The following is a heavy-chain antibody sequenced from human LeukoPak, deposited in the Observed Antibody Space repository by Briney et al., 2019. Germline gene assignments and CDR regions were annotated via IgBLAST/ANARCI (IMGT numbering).Heavy chain of an antibody. CDR1: GGSISSGSYY. CDR3: ARDSDSSSWYWYYGMDV. Sequence: SETLSLTCTVSGGSISSGSYYWSWIRQPAGKGLEWIGRIYTSGSTNYNPSLKSRVTISVDTSKNQLSLKLSSVTAADTAVYYCARDSDSSSWYWYYGMDVWGQGTTVTVSS. CDR2: IYTSGST. D-gene: IGHD6-13*01. J-gene: IGHJ6*02. V-gene: IGHV4-61*02.